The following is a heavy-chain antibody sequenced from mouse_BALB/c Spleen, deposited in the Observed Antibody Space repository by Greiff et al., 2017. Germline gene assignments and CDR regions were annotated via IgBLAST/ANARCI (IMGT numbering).Heavy chain of an antibody. D-gene: IGHD6-1*01. Sequence: LQQPGAELVKPGASVKMSCKASGYTFTSYNMHWVKQTPGQGLEWIGAIYPGNGDTSYNQKFKGKATLTADKSSSTAYMQLSSLTSEDSAVYYCARDHSLAWFAYWGQGTLVTVSA. CDR1: GYTFTSYN. CDR2: IYPGNGDT. V-gene: IGHV1-12*01. J-gene: IGHJ3*01. CDR3: ARDHSLAWFAY.